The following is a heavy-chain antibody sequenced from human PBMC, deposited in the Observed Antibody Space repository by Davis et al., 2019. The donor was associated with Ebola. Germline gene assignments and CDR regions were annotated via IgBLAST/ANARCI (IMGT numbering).Heavy chain of an antibody. D-gene: IGHD3-3*01. CDR3: ATSLRFLEWSPFFGGMDV. CDR1: GGSISIHNHY. CDR2: VYFSGTN. V-gene: IGHV4-39*01. Sequence: MPSETLSLTCTVSGGSISIHNHYWAWIRQPPGKGPEWIASVYFSGTNYYNPSLRGRATISVDRSKNQFSLKLSSVTAADTAVYYCATSLRFLEWSPFFGGMDVWGQGTTVTVSS. J-gene: IGHJ6*02.